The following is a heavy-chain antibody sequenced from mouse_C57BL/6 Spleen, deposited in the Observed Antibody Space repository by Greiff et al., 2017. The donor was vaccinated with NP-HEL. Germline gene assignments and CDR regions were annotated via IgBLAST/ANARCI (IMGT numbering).Heavy chain of an antibody. J-gene: IGHJ3*01. CDR1: GYTFTSYW. D-gene: IGHD1-1*01. CDR3: VSKGSSYGALAY. V-gene: IGHV1-64*01. Sequence: QVQLQQPGAELVKPGASVKLSCKASGYTFTSYWMHWVKQRPGQGLEWIGMIHPNSGSTNYNEKFKSKATLTVDKSSSTAYMQLSSLTSEDSAVYYCVSKGSSYGALAYWGQGTLVTVSA. CDR2: IHPNSGST.